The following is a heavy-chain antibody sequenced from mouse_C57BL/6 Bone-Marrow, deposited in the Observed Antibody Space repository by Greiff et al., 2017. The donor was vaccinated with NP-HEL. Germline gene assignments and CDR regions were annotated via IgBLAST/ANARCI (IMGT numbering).Heavy chain of an antibody. Sequence: EVQRVESGGGLVQPGGSLKLSCAASGFTFSDYGMAWVRQAPRKGPEWVAFISNLAYSIYYADTVTGRFTISRENAKNTLYLEMSSLRSEDTAMYYCARRGKGYFDYWGQGTTLTVSS. CDR3: ARRGKGYFDY. D-gene: IGHD1-3*01. CDR2: ISNLAYSI. J-gene: IGHJ2*01. CDR1: GFTFSDYG. V-gene: IGHV5-15*01.